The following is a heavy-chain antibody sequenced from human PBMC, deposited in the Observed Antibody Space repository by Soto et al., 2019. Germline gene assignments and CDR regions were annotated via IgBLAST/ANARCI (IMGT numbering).Heavy chain of an antibody. J-gene: IGHJ6*02. Sequence: ASVKVSCKASGYTFTIYDINWVRQATGQGLEWMGWMNPNTGNTGYAQKFQGRVTMTRDTSISTAYMELSSLTSEDTAVYFCARGYDYYYGIDVWGRGTTVTVS. CDR1: GYTFTIYD. CDR3: ARGYDYYYGIDV. V-gene: IGHV1-8*01. CDR2: MNPNTGNT.